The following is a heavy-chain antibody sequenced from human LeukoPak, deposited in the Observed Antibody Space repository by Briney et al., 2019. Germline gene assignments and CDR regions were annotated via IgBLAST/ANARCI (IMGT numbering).Heavy chain of an antibody. CDR2: INWNGGST. V-gene: IGHV3-20*04. Sequence: GGSLRLSRAASGFTFDDYGMSWVRQAPGKGLEWVSGINWNGGSTGYADSVKGRFTISRDNAKNSLYLQMNSLRAEDTALYYCARVLVGYSYADYWGQGTLVTVSS. J-gene: IGHJ4*02. CDR3: ARVLVGYSYADY. D-gene: IGHD5-18*01. CDR1: GFTFDDYG.